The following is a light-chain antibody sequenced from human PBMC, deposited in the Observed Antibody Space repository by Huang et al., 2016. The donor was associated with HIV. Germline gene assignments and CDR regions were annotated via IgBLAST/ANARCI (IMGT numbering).Light chain of an antibody. CDR1: QDIRNY. J-gene: IGKJ2*01. Sequence: IQMTQSPASLSASVGDRVTISCQASQDIRNYLNWYQQKPGKAPTLLIYGASNLKTGVPSRFSGNGSGTDFSLTISSLQSEDIATYYCQQYDNLYTFGQGTKLEIK. CDR2: GAS. V-gene: IGKV1-33*01. CDR3: QQYDNLYT.